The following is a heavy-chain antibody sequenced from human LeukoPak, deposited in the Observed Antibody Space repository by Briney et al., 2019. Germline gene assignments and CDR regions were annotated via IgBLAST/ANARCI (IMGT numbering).Heavy chain of an antibody. CDR1: GFIVSSNY. CDR3: ARHRRYGGNFEGFDY. Sequence: GGSLRLSCAASGFIVSSNYMSWVRQAPGKGLEWVLVIYSGGSTHHADSVKGRFTISRDNSKNTLYLQMNSLRAEDTAVYYCARHRRYGGNFEGFDYWGQGTLVTVSS. V-gene: IGHV3-53*01. CDR2: IYSGGST. J-gene: IGHJ4*02. D-gene: IGHD4-23*01.